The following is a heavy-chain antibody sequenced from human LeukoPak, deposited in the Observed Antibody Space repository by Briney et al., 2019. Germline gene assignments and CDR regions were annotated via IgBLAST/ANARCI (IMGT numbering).Heavy chain of an antibody. Sequence: EASVKVSCKASGYTFTGYYMHWVRQAPGQGLEWMGWINPNSGGTNYAQKFQGRVTMTRDTSISTAYMELSRLRSDDTAVYYCVRDGEELGYNWFDPWGQGALVTVSS. CDR2: INPNSGGT. D-gene: IGHD1-7*01. V-gene: IGHV1-2*02. CDR1: GYTFTGYY. CDR3: VRDGEELGYNWFDP. J-gene: IGHJ5*02.